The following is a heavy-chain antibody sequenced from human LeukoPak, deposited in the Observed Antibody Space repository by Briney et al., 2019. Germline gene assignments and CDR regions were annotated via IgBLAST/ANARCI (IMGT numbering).Heavy chain of an antibody. V-gene: IGHV3-7*01. CDR1: GFIFNTYW. D-gene: IGHD3-10*01. CDR2: IKQGGSEK. J-gene: IGHJ6*03. Sequence: GESLRLTCEASGFIFNTYWMTWVRQAPGKGLEWVANIKQGGSEKFHADSVKGRFTIARDNVKNVLILQIDSLRVEDTAVYYCARAWYGSGNYYSRNYYDYYMDVWGKGTAVTVSS. CDR3: ARAWYGSGNYYSRNYYDYYMDV.